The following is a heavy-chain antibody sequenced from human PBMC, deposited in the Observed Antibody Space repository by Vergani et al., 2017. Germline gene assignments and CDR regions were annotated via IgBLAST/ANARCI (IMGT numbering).Heavy chain of an antibody. J-gene: IGHJ4*02. CDR2: IYYSGST. V-gene: IGHV4-39*01. CDR1: GGSISSSSYY. CDR3: AGLEQIWAGGKIDY. D-gene: IGHD3-16*01. Sequence: QLQLQESGPGLVKPSETLSLTCTVSGGSISSSSYYWGWIRQPPGKGLEWIGSIYYSGSTYYNPSLKSRVTISVDTSKNQFSLKLSSVTAADTAVYYCAGLEQIWAGGKIDYWGQGTLVTVSS.